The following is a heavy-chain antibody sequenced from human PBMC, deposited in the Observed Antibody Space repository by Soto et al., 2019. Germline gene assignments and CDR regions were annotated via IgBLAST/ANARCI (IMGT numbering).Heavy chain of an antibody. V-gene: IGHV1-18*04. Sequence: QVQLVQSGGEVTKPGASVKVSCKSSGYTFTSYGVSWVRQALGQGLEWLGWISVYTGNTKQAQKFQDRVTLTTEASTSTAYLELRNLRSDDTAVYYCARDRCTTDKCYTHRFDVWGQGTTVTVSS. CDR2: ISVYTGNT. D-gene: IGHD2-8*01. CDR3: ARDRCTTDKCYTHRFDV. CDR1: GYTFTSYG. J-gene: IGHJ6*02.